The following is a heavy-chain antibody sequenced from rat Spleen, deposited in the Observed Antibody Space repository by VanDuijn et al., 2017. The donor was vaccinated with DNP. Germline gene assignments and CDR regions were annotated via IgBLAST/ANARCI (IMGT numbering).Heavy chain of an antibody. J-gene: IGHJ2*01. CDR3: ASRPPPTRGPFDY. V-gene: IGHV5-7*01. D-gene: IGHD1-4*01. CDR2: ISYDGRET. CDR1: GITFSDHN. Sequence: EVQLVESGGGLVQPGRSLKLSCIVSGITFSDHNMAWVRQAPKQGLEWVATISYDGRETYYRDSVKGRFTISRHNTKSTLYLQMDSLRSEDTAAYYCASRPPPTRGPFDYWGQGVTVTVSS.